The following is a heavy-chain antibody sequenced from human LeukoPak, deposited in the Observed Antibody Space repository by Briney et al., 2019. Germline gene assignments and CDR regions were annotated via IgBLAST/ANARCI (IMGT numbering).Heavy chain of an antibody. J-gene: IGHJ3*02. CDR2: INSDGSST. D-gene: IGHD1-26*01. CDR1: GFTFSSYW. CDR3: ARDRWELLNAFDI. V-gene: IGHV3-74*01. Sequence: PGGSLRLSSAASGFTFSSYWMHWVRQAPGKGLVWVSRINSDGSSTSYADSVKGRFTISRDNAKNTLYLQMSSLRAEDTAVYYCARDRWELLNAFDIWGQGTMVTVSS.